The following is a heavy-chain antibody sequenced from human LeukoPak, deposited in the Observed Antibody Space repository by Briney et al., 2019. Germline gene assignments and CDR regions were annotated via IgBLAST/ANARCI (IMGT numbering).Heavy chain of an antibody. CDR1: AFTFSSYG. CDR3: AKYGTLGAARDGAFDY. V-gene: IGHV3-30*18. D-gene: IGHD2-15*01. Sequence: PGGSLRLSCAASAFTFSSYGIHWVRPAPGKGLEWGAAISYDGSNKYYAVSVKGRFTISRDNSKNTRYLQMNSLRAEDTAVYYCAKYGTLGAARDGAFDYWGQGTLVTVSS. CDR2: ISYDGSNK. J-gene: IGHJ4*02.